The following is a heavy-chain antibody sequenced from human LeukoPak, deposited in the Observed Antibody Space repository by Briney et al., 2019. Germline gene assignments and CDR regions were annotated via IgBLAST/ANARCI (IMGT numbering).Heavy chain of an antibody. CDR3: ARTKPPGGYYGSGSHKKGFDY. J-gene: IGHJ4*02. CDR1: GLTFNNYA. D-gene: IGHD3-10*01. CDR2: ISGRGASK. V-gene: IGHV3-23*01. Sequence: GGSLRLSCAVSGLTFNNYAMSWVRQAPGKGLEWVSGISGRGASKYYADSVKGRFTISRDNSKNTLYLQMNSLRAEDTAVYYCARTKPPGGYYGSGSHKKGFDYWGQGTLVTVSS.